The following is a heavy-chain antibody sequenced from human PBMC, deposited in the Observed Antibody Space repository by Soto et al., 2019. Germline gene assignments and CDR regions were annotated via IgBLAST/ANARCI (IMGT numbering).Heavy chain of an antibody. CDR2: IWYDGSNK. V-gene: IGHV3-33*01. Sequence: QVQLVESGGGVVQPGRSLRLSCAASGFTFSSYGMHWVRQAPGKGLEWVAVIWYDGSNKYYADSVKGRFTISRDNSKNTLYLPMNSLRAEDTAVYYCARDNSSSWYGQTNWFDPWGQGTLFTVSS. D-gene: IGHD6-13*01. J-gene: IGHJ5*02. CDR3: ARDNSSSWYGQTNWFDP. CDR1: GFTFSSYG.